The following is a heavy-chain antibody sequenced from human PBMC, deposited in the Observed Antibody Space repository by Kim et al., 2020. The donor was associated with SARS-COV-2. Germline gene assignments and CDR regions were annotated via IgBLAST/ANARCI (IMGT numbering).Heavy chain of an antibody. V-gene: IGHV4-30-4*01. CDR3: ARDPGAGYGDYYLDY. J-gene: IGHJ4*02. D-gene: IGHD4-17*01. Sequence: TLSLTCTVSGGSISSGDYYWSWIRQPPGKGLEWIGYIYYSGSTYYNPSLKSRVTISVDTSKNQFSLKLSSVTAADTAVYYCARDPGAGYGDYYLDYWGQGTLVTVSS. CDR2: IYYSGST. CDR1: GGSISSGDYY.